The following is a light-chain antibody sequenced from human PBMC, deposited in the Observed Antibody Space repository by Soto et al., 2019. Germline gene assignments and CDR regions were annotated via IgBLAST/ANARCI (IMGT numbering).Light chain of an antibody. CDR3: QQYNNWLRT. CDR1: QSVSSN. CDR2: DAS. J-gene: IGKJ1*01. V-gene: IGKV3-15*01. Sequence: TQSPDTLSVSPGERASLSCSASQSVSSNLAWYQQKPGQAPRLLIYDASTRATGIPARFSGSGSGTEFTLTISGLQSEDFAVYYCQQYNNWLRTFGQGTKVDIK.